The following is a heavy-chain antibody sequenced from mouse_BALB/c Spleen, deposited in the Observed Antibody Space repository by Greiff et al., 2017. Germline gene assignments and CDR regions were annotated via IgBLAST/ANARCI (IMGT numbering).Heavy chain of an antibody. D-gene: IGHD4-1*01. J-gene: IGHJ3*01. V-gene: IGHV1-7*01. CDR3: ARRGLNWDENAY. Sequence: QVQLQQSGAELAKPGASVKMSCKASGYTFTSYWMHWVKQRPGQGLEWIGYINPSTGYTEYNQKFKDKATLTADKSSSTAYMQLSSLTSEDSAVYYCARRGLNWDENAYWGQGTLVTVSA. CDR2: INPSTGYT. CDR1: GYTFTSYW.